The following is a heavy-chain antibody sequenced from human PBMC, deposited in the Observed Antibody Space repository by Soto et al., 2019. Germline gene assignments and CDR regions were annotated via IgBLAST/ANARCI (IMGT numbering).Heavy chain of an antibody. CDR2: IYLSGST. CDR1: GGSIISTNW. Sequence: PSETLSLTCAGSGGSIISTNWWSWVRQPPGKGLEWIGEIYLSGSTNYNPSLQSRVIISVDRSKNQFSLRLSSVTAADTAVYYCSRLPSGPAGSDYFDSRGQAALVKVS. D-gene: IGHD3-10*01. CDR3: SRLPSGPAGSDYFDS. V-gene: IGHV4-4*02. J-gene: IGHJ4*01.